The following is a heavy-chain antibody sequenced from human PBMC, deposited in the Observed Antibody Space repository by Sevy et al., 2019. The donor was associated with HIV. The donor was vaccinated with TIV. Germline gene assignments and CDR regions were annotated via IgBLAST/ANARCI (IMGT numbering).Heavy chain of an antibody. V-gene: IGHV3-33*01. CDR3: AREDIRVAGIGYYFHS. D-gene: IGHD6-19*01. J-gene: IGHJ4*02. Sequence: GGSLRLSCAASGFSISGYGMRWVRQAPGKGLEWVAVIWYDGTNREYADSVKGRFTISRDNSKNTLYLRMNSLRVEDTAVYYCAREDIRVAGIGYYFHSWGQGTLVTVSS. CDR1: GFSISGYG. CDR2: IWYDGTNR.